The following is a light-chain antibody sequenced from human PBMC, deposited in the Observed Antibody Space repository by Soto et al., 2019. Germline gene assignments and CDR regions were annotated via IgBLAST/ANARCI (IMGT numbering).Light chain of an antibody. CDR2: AAS. J-gene: IGKJ4*01. V-gene: IGKV1-12*01. Sequence: DIQMTQSPSSVSASVGDRVTITCRASQGISNCLAWYQQQPAQAPKLLIYAASSLQSGVPSGFSGGGSGTHFTLIISSLQPEDCATYYCQQTNTFLPLTVGGGTKVEIK. CDR1: QGISNC. CDR3: QQTNTFLPLT.